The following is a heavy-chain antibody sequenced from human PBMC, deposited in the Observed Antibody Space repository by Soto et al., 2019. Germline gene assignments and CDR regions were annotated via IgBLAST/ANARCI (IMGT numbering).Heavy chain of an antibody. D-gene: IGHD6-13*01. CDR2: IIPIFGTA. Sequence: SVKVSCKASGGTFSSYAISWVRQAPGQGLEWMGGIIPIFGTANYAQKFQGRVTITADESTSTAYMELSSLRSEDTAVYYCARASAIAAAGDYYYDMDVWGQGTTVTVSS. CDR1: GGTFSSYA. J-gene: IGHJ6*02. CDR3: ARASAIAAAGDYYYDMDV. V-gene: IGHV1-69*13.